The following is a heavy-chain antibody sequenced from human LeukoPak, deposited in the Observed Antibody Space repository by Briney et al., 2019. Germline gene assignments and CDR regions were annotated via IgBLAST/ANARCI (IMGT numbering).Heavy chain of an antibody. V-gene: IGHV4-34*01. CDR3: ARALGRVSWFDP. CDR2: INHSGST. J-gene: IGHJ5*02. D-gene: IGHD3-16*02. CDR1: GESFSGYY. Sequence: SETLSLTCAVYGESFSGYYWSWIRQPPGKGLEWIGEINHSGSTNYNPSLKSRVTISVDTSKNQFSLKLSSVTAADTAVYYCARALGRVSWFDPWGQGTLVTVSS.